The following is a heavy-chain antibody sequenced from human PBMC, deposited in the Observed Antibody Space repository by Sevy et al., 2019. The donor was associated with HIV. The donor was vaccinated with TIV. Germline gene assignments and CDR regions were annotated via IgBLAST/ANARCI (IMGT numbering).Heavy chain of an antibody. J-gene: IGHJ5*02. CDR3: AKAEGVPPNWFDP. D-gene: IGHD1-1*01. CDR1: GFTFSSYN. Sequence: GGSLRLSCAASGFTFSSYNMNWVRQAPGKGLEWVSSISNSGSYIYYAGSVKGRFTISRDNAKNSLYLQMNSLRAEDTAVYYCAKAEGVPPNWFDPWGRGTLVTVSS. V-gene: IGHV3-21*01. CDR2: ISNSGSYI.